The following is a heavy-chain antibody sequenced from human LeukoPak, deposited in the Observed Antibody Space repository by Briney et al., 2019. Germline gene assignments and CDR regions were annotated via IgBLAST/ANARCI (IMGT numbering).Heavy chain of an antibody. CDR1: GFTFSSYS. V-gene: IGHV3-21*01. D-gene: IGHD6-13*01. Sequence: GGSLRLSCAASGFTFSSYSMNWVRQAPGKGLEWVSSIGSSSSYIYYADSVKGRFTISRDNAKNSLYLQMNSLRAEDTAVYYCAREQQLVRSLDYWGQGTLVTVSS. CDR3: AREQQLVRSLDY. CDR2: IGSSSSYI. J-gene: IGHJ4*02.